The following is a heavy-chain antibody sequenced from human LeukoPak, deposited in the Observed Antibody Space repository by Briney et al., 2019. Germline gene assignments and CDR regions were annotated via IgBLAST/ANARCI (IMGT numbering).Heavy chain of an antibody. V-gene: IGHV4-59*01. CDR3: ARGANWGSPDY. CDR1: GGSISSDY. Sequence: PSETLSLTCTVSGGSISSDYWSWIRQSPGKGLEWIGFIYYSGTTSYNPSLKSRVTISLDTSKNQFSLKLSSVTAADTAVYYCARGANWGSPDYWGQGTLVTVSS. D-gene: IGHD7-27*01. J-gene: IGHJ4*02. CDR2: IYYSGTT.